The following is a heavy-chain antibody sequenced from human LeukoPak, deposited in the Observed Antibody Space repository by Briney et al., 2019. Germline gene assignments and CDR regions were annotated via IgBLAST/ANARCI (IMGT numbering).Heavy chain of an antibody. D-gene: IGHD3-10*01. V-gene: IGHV3-11*01. J-gene: IGHJ4*02. CDR2: SSSGDTI. Sequence: SSSGDTIYYADSVEGRFTISRDNTKNSLYLQMNSLRADDTAVYYCAKASGSPYYFDYWGLGTLVTVSS. CDR3: AKASGSPYYFDY.